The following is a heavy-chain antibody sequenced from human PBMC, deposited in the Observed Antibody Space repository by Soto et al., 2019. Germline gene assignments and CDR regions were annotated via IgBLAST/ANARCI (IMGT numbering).Heavy chain of an antibody. Sequence: GSLRLSCAASGFIFSNHDMHWVRQATGNGLEWVSGISTAGDTFYSGSVKGRFTISRENAKNSLYLQMNYLRAGDTAVYYCARGGYCTGGSCYSYHWDHWGQGTLVTVSS. CDR3: ARGGYCTGGSCYSYHWDH. D-gene: IGHD2-15*01. V-gene: IGHV3-13*04. CDR1: GFIFSNHD. CDR2: ISTAGDT. J-gene: IGHJ4*02.